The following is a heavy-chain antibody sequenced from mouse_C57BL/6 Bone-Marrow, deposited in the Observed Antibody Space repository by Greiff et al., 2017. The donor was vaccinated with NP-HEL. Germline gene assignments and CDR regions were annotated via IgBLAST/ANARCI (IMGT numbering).Heavy chain of an antibody. J-gene: IGHJ1*03. V-gene: IGHV14-2*01. CDR3: ASLYSRNWYFDV. CDR2: IDPEDGET. Sequence: EVQVVESGAELVKPGASVKLSCTASGFNIKDYYMHWVKQRTEQGLEWIGRIDPEDGETKYAPKFQGKATITADTSSNTAYLQLSSLTSEDTAVYYCASLYSRNWYFDVWGTGTTVTVSS. CDR1: GFNIKDYY. D-gene: IGHD2-5*01.